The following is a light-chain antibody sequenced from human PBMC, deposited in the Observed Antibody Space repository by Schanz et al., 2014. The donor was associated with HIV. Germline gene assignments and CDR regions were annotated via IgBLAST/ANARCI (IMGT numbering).Light chain of an antibody. Sequence: EIVMTQSPATLSVSPGERVTLSCRASQSVNSDLAWYQQKPGQPPRLLIYDASTRATGVPDRFRGSGSGTEFTLTISSLQSEDFAVYYCQQYDNWPRTFGQGTKVEIK. V-gene: IGKV3-15*01. CDR3: QQYDNWPRT. CDR2: DAS. CDR1: QSVNSD. J-gene: IGKJ1*01.